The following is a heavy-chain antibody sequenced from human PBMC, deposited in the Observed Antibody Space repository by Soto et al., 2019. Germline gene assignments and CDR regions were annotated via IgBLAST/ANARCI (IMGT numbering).Heavy chain of an antibody. D-gene: IGHD6-19*01. J-gene: IGHJ4*02. CDR1: GYTFTGYA. CDR2: INAGKGNT. Sequence: QVQLVQSGAEEKKPGASVKVSCKASGYTFTGYARHWVRQAPGQRLEWMGWINAGKGNTKYSQKFHGRFTITRDTSESAAYMALSSLSSEDTAVYYRARAVAVPADFDYWGQGTLVTVS. CDR3: ARAVAVPADFDY. V-gene: IGHV1-3*05.